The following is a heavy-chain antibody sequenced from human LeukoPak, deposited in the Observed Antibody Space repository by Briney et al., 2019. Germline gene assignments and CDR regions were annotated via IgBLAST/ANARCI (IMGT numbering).Heavy chain of an antibody. CDR2: IYPGDSDT. J-gene: IGHJ4*02. CDR1: GYSFTSYW. CDR3: ARNNYGSGSYWYFDY. Sequence: HGESLKISCKGSGYSFTSYWIGWVRQMPGKGLEWMGIIYPGDSDTRYSPSFQGQVTISADKSISTAYLQWSSLKASDTAMYYCARNNYGSGSYWYFDYWGQGTLATVSS. D-gene: IGHD3-10*01. V-gene: IGHV5-51*01.